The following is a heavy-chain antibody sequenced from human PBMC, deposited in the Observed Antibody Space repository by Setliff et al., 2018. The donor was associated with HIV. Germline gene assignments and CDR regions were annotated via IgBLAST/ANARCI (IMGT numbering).Heavy chain of an antibody. CDR3: ARGSYTVRTDY. D-gene: IGHD3-10*01. J-gene: IGHJ4*02. CDR2: IYSNGRT. Sequence: SETLSLTCTVSGGSITSGNYYWSWIRQPAGKGLEWIGRIYSNGRTTHNPSLKSRVTISRDTSENQFSLRLSSVTAADTAVYYCARGSYTVRTDYWGQGTRVTVSS. CDR1: GGSITSGNYY. V-gene: IGHV4-61*02.